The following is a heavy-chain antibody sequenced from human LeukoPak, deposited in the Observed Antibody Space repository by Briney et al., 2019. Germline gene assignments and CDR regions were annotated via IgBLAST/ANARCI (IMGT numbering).Heavy chain of an antibody. CDR1: GFTFDDYA. Sequence: GRSLRLSCAASGFTFDDYAMHWVRQAPGKGLGWVSLISWDGGSTYYADSVKGRFTISRDNSKNSLYLQMNSLRAEDTALYSCAKVRSYDNNGYYDYWGQGTLVTVSS. D-gene: IGHD3-22*01. J-gene: IGHJ4*02. CDR3: AKVRSYDNNGYYDY. CDR2: ISWDGGST. V-gene: IGHV3-43D*04.